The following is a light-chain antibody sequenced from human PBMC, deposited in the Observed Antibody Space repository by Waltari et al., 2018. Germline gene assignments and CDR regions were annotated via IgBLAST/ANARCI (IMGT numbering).Light chain of an antibody. CDR3: QQRSNWPGGT. J-gene: IGKJ5*01. V-gene: IGKV3-11*01. CDR2: DAS. Sequence: EIVLTQSPATLSLSPGERATLSCRASQSVSIYLAWYQQKPGQAPRLLIYDASNRATGIPARSRGSGSGTDFTLTISSLEPDDFAVYYCQQRSNWPGGTFGHGTRLEIK. CDR1: QSVSIY.